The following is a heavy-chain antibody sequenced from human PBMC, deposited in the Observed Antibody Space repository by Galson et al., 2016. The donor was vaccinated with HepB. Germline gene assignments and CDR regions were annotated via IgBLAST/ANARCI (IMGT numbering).Heavy chain of an antibody. CDR2: INPDGSER. CDR3: ARGGGGLYERGFDT. CDR1: GLTFSRLW. V-gene: IGHV3-7*01. D-gene: IGHD2-15*01. J-gene: IGHJ4*02. Sequence: SLRLSCAVSGLTFSRLWLSWVRQAPGKGLEWMATINPDGSERHYVDSLRGRLNISRDNAQKSLVLHMQSLGVEDTAVYYCARGGGGLYERGFDTWGQGTLVTVSS.